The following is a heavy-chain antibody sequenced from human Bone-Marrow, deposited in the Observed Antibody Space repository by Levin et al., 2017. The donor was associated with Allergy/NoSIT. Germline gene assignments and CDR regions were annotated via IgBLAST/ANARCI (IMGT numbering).Heavy chain of an antibody. Sequence: VKVSCKASGYTFTSYDINWVRQATVQGLEWMGWMNPNSGNTGYAQKFQGRVTMTRNTSISTAYMELSSLRSEDTAVYYCARGFLEWYQDYYYYYGMDVWGQGTTVTVSS. CDR3: ARGFLEWYQDYYYYYGMDV. CDR2: MNPNSGNT. J-gene: IGHJ6*02. D-gene: IGHD3-3*01. CDR1: GYTFTSYD. V-gene: IGHV1-8*01.